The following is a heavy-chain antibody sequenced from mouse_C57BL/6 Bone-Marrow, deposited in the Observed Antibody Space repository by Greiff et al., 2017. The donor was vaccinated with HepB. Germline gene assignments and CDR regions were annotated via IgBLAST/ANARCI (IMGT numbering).Heavy chain of an antibody. CDR2: IDPSDSYT. CDR3: ARSDGYYVPYAMDY. Sequence: QVQLQQPGAELVKPGASVKLSCKASGYTFNSYWMQWVKQRPGQGLEWIGEIDPSDSYTNYNQKFKGKATLTVDTSSSTAYMQLSSLTSEDSAVYYCARSDGYYVPYAMDYWGQGTSVTVSS. CDR1: GYTFNSYW. V-gene: IGHV1-50*01. J-gene: IGHJ4*01. D-gene: IGHD2-3*01.